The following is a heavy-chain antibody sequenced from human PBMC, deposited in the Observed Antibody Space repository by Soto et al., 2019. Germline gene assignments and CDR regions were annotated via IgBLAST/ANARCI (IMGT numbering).Heavy chain of an antibody. CDR2: IHYSGTT. V-gene: IGHV4-59*12. J-gene: IGHJ4*02. CDR3: ARLVYDTRLNYMYFDF. CDR1: GTSISSYY. Sequence: SETLSLTCTVSGTSISSYYWSWIRQPPGKGLEWIANIHYSGTTNYYPSFERRVAISVDTSKNQFSLKLTSVTAADTAIYFCARLVYDTRLNYMYFDFWGQGALVTVSS. D-gene: IGHD3-10*01.